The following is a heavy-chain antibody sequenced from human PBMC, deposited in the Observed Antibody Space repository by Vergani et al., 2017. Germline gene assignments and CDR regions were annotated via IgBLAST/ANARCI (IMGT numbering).Heavy chain of an antibody. CDR2: IIPIFGTA. CDR1: GGTFSSYA. CDR3: AGDPLYNWNWAGWFDP. J-gene: IGHJ5*02. D-gene: IGHD1-7*01. Sequence: QVQLVQSGAEVKKPGSSVKVSCKASGGTFSSYAISWVRQAPGQGLEWMGGIIPIFGTANYAQKFQGRVTITADKSTSTAYMELSSLRSEDTAVYYCAGDPLYNWNWAGWFDPWGQGTLVTVSS. V-gene: IGHV1-69*06.